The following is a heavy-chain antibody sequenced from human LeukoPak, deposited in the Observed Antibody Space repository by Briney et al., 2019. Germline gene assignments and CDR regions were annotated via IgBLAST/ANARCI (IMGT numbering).Heavy chain of an antibody. J-gene: IGHJ4*02. CDR1: GFTFSSYA. CDR2: ISGRGGST. Sequence: PGGSLRLSCAASGFTFSSYAMSWVRQAPVKGLEWVSAISGRGGSTYYADSVKGRFTISRDNSKNTLFLHMNSLRAEDTAVYYCAKVYDTSGYYYGSSPFDYWGQGTLVTVSS. D-gene: IGHD3-22*01. V-gene: IGHV3-23*01. CDR3: AKVYDTSGYYYGSSPFDY.